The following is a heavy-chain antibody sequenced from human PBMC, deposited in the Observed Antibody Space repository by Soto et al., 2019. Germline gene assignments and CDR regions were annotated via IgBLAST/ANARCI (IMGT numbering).Heavy chain of an antibody. J-gene: IGHJ4*02. V-gene: IGHV3-30-3*01. CDR2: ILSDGSNK. D-gene: IGHD1-26*01. CDR3: ARDDEGGSDCDLGY. Sequence: QVQLVESGGGVVQPGRSLRLSCAVSGFTLSSHAMHWVRQAPGKGLEWVALILSDGSNKYYADSVTGRFTTSRDNSKNTMYLQVNSLSVEDTAVYYCARDDEGGSDCDLGYWGQGALVTVSS. CDR1: GFTLSSHA.